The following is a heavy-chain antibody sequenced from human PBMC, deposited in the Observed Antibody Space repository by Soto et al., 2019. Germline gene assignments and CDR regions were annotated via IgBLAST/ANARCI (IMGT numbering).Heavy chain of an antibody. CDR3: AKNPGYYYDSTGYHFDY. CDR2: ISYGGGTT. CDR1: GFSFSNYA. J-gene: IGHJ4*02. D-gene: IGHD3-22*01. V-gene: IGHV3-23*01. Sequence: PGGSLRLSCAASGFSFSNYAMNWVRQAPGKGLEWVSGISYGGGTTYYADSVKGRFTISRDNSKNTLYLQMNSLRAEDTAVYYCAKNPGYYYDSTGYHFDYWGQGTLVTVSS.